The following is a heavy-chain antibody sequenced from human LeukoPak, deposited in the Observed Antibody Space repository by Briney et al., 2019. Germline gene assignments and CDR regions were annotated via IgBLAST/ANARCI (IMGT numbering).Heavy chain of an antibody. Sequence: PSETLPLTCAVYGGSFSGYYWSWIRQPPGKGLEWIGEINHSGSTNYNPSLKSRVTISVETSKYQFSLRLYPVTAADTAVYYCARESRTVQMATSMHGHWFDPWGQGTLVTVSS. CDR3: ARESRTVQMATSMHGHWFDP. J-gene: IGHJ5*02. CDR1: GGSFSGYY. D-gene: IGHD5-24*01. V-gene: IGHV4-34*01. CDR2: INHSGST.